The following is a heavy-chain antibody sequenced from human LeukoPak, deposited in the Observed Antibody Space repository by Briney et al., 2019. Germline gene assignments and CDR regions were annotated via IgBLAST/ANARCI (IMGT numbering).Heavy chain of an antibody. CDR1: GYTFTGSY. Sequence: ASVKVSCKASGYTFTGSYIHWVRQAPGQGLESMGWINPNSGVTNYAQRFQGRVTMTRDTSVSTVYMELTGLTSADAAIFYCATRLEFGVYVLDVWGQGTTVTVSS. CDR3: ATRLEFGVYVLDV. CDR2: INPNSGVT. V-gene: IGHV1-2*02. J-gene: IGHJ6*02. D-gene: IGHD3-16*01.